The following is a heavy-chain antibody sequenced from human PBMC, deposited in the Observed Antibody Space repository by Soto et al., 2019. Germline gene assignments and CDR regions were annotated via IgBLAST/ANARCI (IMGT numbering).Heavy chain of an antibody. Sequence: SQTLSLTCAISWDSVSSNSAAWNWIRQSPSRGLEWLGRTYYRSKWFNDYAVSVKSRIAINPDTSKNQFSLQLSSVTPEDTAVYYCARGRTDYDSTGCYDSLGQGTLVTVSS. CDR2: TYYRSKWFN. J-gene: IGHJ4*02. CDR1: WDSVSSNSAA. D-gene: IGHD3-22*01. CDR3: ARGRTDYDSTGCYDS. V-gene: IGHV6-1*01.